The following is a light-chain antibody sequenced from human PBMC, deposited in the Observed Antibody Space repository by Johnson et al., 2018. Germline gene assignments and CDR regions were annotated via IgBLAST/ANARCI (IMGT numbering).Light chain of an antibody. CDR1: SSNIGNNY. Sequence: QSVLTQPPSVSAAPGQKVTISCSGSSSNIGNNYVSWYQQLPGTAPKLLIYENNKRPSGIPDRFSGSKSGTSATLGITGLLTGAEDDYYFGTWDSSLSPGNVFGTGTKVTVL. J-gene: IGLJ1*01. V-gene: IGLV1-51*02. CDR3: GTWDSSLSPGNV. CDR2: ENN.